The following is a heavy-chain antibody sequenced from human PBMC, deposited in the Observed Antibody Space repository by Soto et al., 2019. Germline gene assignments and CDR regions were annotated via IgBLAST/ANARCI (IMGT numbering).Heavy chain of an antibody. D-gene: IGHD3-9*01. V-gene: IGHV3-23*01. CDR2: TSRSGGST. Sequence: GGSLRLSCAASGFTFSAYAMSWVRQAPGKGLEWVSATSRSGGSTYYADSVKGRFTISRDNSKNTLYLQMNSLRAEDTAVYHCAKDFGHYDILTGYPTFDHWAQGSLVTVSS. J-gene: IGHJ4*02. CDR3: AKDFGHYDILTGYPTFDH. CDR1: GFTFSAYA.